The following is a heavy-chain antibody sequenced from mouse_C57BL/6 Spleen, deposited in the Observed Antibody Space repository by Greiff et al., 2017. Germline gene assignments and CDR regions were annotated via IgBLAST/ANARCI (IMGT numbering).Heavy chain of an antibody. D-gene: IGHD2-1*01. Sequence: QVHVKQSGAELVRPGTSVKVSCKASGYAFTNYLIEWVKQRPGQGLEWIGVINPGSGGTNYNEKFKGKATLTADKSSSTAYMQLSSLTSEDSAVYFCARSGYYGKSDYFDYWGQGTTLTVSS. CDR2: INPGSGGT. V-gene: IGHV1-54*01. CDR1: GYAFTNYL. J-gene: IGHJ2*01. CDR3: ARSGYYGKSDYFDY.